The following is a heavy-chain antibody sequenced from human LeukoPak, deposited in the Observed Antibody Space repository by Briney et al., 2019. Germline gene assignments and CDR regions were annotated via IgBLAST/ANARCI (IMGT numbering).Heavy chain of an antibody. CDR2: INHSGST. V-gene: IGHV4-34*01. J-gene: IGHJ4*02. Sequence: AETLSLTCAVDGGSFSGYYWRWIRQPPGKGREWVGEINHSGSTNYNPSLKSRVTISVDTSKNQFSLKLSSVTAADTAVYYCARGRPNYDSSGYYPSYYFDYWGQGTLVTVSS. CDR1: GGSFSGYY. CDR3: ARGRPNYDSSGYYPSYYFDY. D-gene: IGHD3-22*01.